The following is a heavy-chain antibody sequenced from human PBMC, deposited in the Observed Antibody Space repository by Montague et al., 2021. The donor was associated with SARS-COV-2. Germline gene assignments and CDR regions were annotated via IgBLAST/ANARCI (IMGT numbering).Heavy chain of an antibody. V-gene: IGHV3-48*03. CDR2: ISSSGSTI. Sequence: SLRLSCAASGFTFSSYEMNWVRQAPGKGLEWVSYISSSGSTIYYADSVKGRFTISRDNAKNSLYLQMNSLRAEDTAVYYCARDAEILEYSSWGSFDYWGQGTLVTVSS. CDR1: GFTFSSYE. CDR3: ARDAEILEYSSWGSFDY. D-gene: IGHD6-6*01. J-gene: IGHJ4*02.